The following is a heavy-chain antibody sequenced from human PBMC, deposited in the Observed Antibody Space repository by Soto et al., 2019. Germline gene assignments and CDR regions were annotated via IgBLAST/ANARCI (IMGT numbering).Heavy chain of an antibody. V-gene: IGHV1-18*01. CDR1: GYTFTSYG. J-gene: IGHJ4*02. CDR3: ARAVSLSLLWFGEPWGDY. CDR2: ISAYNGNT. D-gene: IGHD3-10*01. Sequence: ASVKVSCKASGYTFTSYGISWVRQAPGQGLEWMGWISAYNGNTNYAQKLQGRVTMTTDTSTSTAYMELRSLRSDDTAVYYCARAVSLSLLWFGEPWGDYWGQGTLVTVSS.